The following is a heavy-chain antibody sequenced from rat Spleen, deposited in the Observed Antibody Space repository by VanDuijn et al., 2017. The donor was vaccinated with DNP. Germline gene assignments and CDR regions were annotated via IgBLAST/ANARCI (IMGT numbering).Heavy chain of an antibody. Sequence: QVQLKESGPGLVQPSRTLSLTCTVSGFSLTNYGVSWVRQPPGKGLEWVGAIWSGGSTDYNSALKSRLSISRDTSKSQVFLKMNRLKTEDTAIYFCTRSGFITTGRFDYWGQGVMVTVSS. CDR1: GFSLTNYG. V-gene: IGHV2-15*01. D-gene: IGHD1-10*01. J-gene: IGHJ2*01. CDR2: IWSGGST. CDR3: TRSGFITTGRFDY.